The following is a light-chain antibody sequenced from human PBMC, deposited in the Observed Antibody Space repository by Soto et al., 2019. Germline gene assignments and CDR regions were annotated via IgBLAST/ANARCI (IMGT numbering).Light chain of an antibody. CDR1: QSVSNY. V-gene: IGKV3-20*01. CDR2: GAS. CDR3: QQYGGSPQT. J-gene: IGKJ1*01. Sequence: EIVLTQSPGTLSLSPGERATLSCRARQSVSNYLAWYQQKPGQAPRLLIYGASSRATGIPDRFSGSGSGTDFTLTISRLEPEDLAVYYCQQYGGSPQTFGLGTKVEIK.